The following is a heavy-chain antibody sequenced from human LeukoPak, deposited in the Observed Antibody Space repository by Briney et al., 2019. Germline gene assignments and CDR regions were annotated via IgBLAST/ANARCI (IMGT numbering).Heavy chain of an antibody. Sequence: ASGTLSLTCAVSDVSILSSTHWSWVRQPPGKGLEWIGQISPSGSSNYSPSLNSRVTISADKSRTQFYLKVTFVTAADTAVYYCARHFKLNLFRGVITSGFDYWGQGTLVTVSS. J-gene: IGHJ4*02. CDR3: ARHFKLNLFRGVITSGFDY. CDR2: ISPSGSS. D-gene: IGHD3-10*01. CDR1: DVSILSSTH. V-gene: IGHV4-4*02.